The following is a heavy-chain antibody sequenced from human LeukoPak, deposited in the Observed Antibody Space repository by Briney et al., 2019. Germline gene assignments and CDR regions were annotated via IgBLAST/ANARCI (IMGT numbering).Heavy chain of an antibody. V-gene: IGHV1-18*01. CDR2: ISTSTGVT. D-gene: IGHD4-11*01. CDR1: GYSFILYG. Sequence: ASVKVSYKTSGYSFILYGISWVRQAPGQGREWMGWISTSTGVTKYTQKFQGRVTLTTDTSTSTAYMELSSLRSDDTAVYYCARDDNYGIFVNVDYWGQGTLVTVSS. CDR3: ARDDNYGIFVNVDY. J-gene: IGHJ4*02.